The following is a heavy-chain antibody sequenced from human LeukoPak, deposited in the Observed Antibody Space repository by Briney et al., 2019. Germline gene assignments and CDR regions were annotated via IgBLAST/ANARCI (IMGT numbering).Heavy chain of an antibody. CDR1: GGSISTSSHF. V-gene: IGHV4-39*01. Sequence: PSGTLSLTCTVSGGSISTSSHFWGWIRQPPGKGLEWIGSLYSSGGTYYNPSLKSRVTISIDTSKNQFSLKLNSVTAADTAVYYCARLVRYCSTNSCYPFDYWGQGTLVTVSS. CDR3: ARLVRYCSTNSCYPFDY. CDR2: LYSSGGT. D-gene: IGHD2-2*01. J-gene: IGHJ4*02.